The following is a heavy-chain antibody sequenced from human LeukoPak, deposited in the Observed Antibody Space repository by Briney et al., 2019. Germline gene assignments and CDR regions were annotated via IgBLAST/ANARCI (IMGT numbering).Heavy chain of an antibody. CDR1: GFTFSSYA. D-gene: IGHD3-10*01. V-gene: IGHV3-23*01. J-gene: IGHJ5*02. CDR2: ISGSGGST. Sequence: PGGSLRLSCAASGFTFSSYAMSWVRQAPGKGLEWFSAISGSGGSTYYADSVKGRFTISRDNSKNTLYLQMNSLRAEDTAVYYCATYGSGSYYNNWFDPWGQGTLVTVSS. CDR3: ATYGSGSYYNNWFDP.